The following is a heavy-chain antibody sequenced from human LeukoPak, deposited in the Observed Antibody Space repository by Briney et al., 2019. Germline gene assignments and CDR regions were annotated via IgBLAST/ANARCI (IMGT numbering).Heavy chain of an antibody. CDR1: GFTVSNSF. V-gene: IGHV3-21*01. CDR3: ARAVDYSYNWFDP. CDR2: ISSSSSYI. J-gene: IGHJ5*02. D-gene: IGHD4-11*01. Sequence: GGSLRLSCAASGFTVSNSFMSWIRQAPGKGLEWVSSISSSSSYIYYADSVKGRFTISRDNAKNSLYLQMNSLRAEDTAVYYCARAVDYSYNWFDPWGQGTLVTVSS.